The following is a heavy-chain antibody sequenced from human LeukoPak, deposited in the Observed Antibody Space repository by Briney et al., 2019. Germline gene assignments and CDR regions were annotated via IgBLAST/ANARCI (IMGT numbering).Heavy chain of an antibody. V-gene: IGHV4-61*02. CDR1: GGSISSSSYY. Sequence: PSETLSLTCTVSGGSISSSSYYWSWVRQPAGKGLEWIGRIYTTGSTNYTPSLKSRVTMSVDTSKNQFSLKLTSVTAADTAVYYCARIGGNFPSLDSWGQGILVTVSS. CDR2: IYTTGST. J-gene: IGHJ5*01. D-gene: IGHD4-23*01. CDR3: ARIGGNFPSLDS.